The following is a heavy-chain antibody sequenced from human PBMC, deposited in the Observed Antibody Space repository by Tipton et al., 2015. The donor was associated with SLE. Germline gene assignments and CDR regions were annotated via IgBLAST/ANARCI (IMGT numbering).Heavy chain of an antibody. CDR1: GFTFSSYE. V-gene: IGHV3-48*03. CDR3: ARDISTVTGL. J-gene: IGHJ4*02. Sequence: GSLRLSCAASGFTFSSYEMNWVRQAPGKGLEWVSYISSSGSTIYYADSVKGRFTISRDNAKNSLYLQMNSLRAEDTAVYYCARDISTVTGLWGQGTLVTVSS. CDR2: ISSSGSTI. D-gene: IGHD4-17*01.